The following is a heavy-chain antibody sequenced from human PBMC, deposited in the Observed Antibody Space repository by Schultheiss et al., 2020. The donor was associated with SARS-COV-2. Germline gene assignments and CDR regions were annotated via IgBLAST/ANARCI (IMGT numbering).Heavy chain of an antibody. V-gene: IGHV3-33*01. D-gene: IGHD6-13*01. Sequence: GGSLRLSCAASGFTFSSYGMHWVRQAPGKGLEWVAVIWYDGSNKYYADSVKGRFTISRDNSKNTLYLQMNSLRAEDTAVYYCARGGWGQQPDRDWFDPWGQGTLVTVSS. J-gene: IGHJ5*02. CDR1: GFTFSSYG. CDR3: ARGGWGQQPDRDWFDP. CDR2: IWYDGSNK.